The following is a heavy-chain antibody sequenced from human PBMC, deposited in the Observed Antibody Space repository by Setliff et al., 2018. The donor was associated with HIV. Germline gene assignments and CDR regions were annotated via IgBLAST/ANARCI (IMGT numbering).Heavy chain of an antibody. J-gene: IGHJ4*02. V-gene: IGHV1-69*13. CDR3: AGVRVGATPLDY. CDR1: GGTFSSYA. CDR2: IIPIFGTA. Sequence: SVKVSCKASGGTFSSYAISWVRQAPGQGLEWMGGIIPIFGTANYAQKFQGRVTITADESTSTAYMELSSLRSEDTALYYCAGVRVGATPLDYWGQGTLVTVSS. D-gene: IGHD1-26*01.